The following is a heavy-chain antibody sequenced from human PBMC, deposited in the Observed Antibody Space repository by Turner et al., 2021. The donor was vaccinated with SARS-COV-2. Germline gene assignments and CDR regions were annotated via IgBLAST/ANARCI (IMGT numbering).Heavy chain of an antibody. Sequence: EVQLVESGCGLVTPGWSLRLSCAASGFTFSSYDMNWVRQAPGKGLEWVSSMTTGSDYIYYVRSVKGRFTVSRDNAKDLLFLQMNSLRGEDTGVYYCARSGAAALLRYNWFESWGQGTPVTVSS. CDR2: MTTGSDYI. V-gene: IGHV3-21*01. J-gene: IGHJ5*01. D-gene: IGHD2-2*01. CDR1: GFTFSSYD. CDR3: ARSGAAALLRYNWFES.